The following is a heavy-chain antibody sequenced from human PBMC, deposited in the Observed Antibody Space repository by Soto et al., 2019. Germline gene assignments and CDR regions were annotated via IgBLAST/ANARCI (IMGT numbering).Heavy chain of an antibody. CDR1: GITLSDHY. CDR2: TRNKANGYST. Sequence: EVQLVESGGGLVQPGGSLRLPRAASGITLSDHYMDWVRQAPGKGLEWVGRTRNKANGYSTEYAASVRGRFSISRDASENSLYLQMDSLKTEDTAVYYCARSGSYKAIDYWGQGTLVTVSS. J-gene: IGHJ4*02. CDR3: ARSGSYKAIDY. V-gene: IGHV3-72*01. D-gene: IGHD3-10*01.